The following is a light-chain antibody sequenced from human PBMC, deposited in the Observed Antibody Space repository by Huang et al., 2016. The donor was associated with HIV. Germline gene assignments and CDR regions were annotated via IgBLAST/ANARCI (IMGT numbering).Light chain of an antibody. CDR2: AAS. CDR1: QTINKY. CDR3: QQSYATPRT. J-gene: IGKJ2*01. Sequence: DIQMTQFPTSLSGSVGDRLSISCRASQTINKYLNWYQQKPGTAPKLLISAASSLRDGVPSRFSGSGSGTHFTLAINNLQPEDSATYYRQQSYATPRTFGQGTKLEI. V-gene: IGKV1-39*01.